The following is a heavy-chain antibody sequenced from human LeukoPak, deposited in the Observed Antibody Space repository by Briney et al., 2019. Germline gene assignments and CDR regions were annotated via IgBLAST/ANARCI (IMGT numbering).Heavy chain of an antibody. Sequence: SETLSLTCAVSGGSISGSNWWSWVRQPPGKGLEWSGEVYHSGGTNYNPSLKSRVTISVDKSKNQFSLKLSSVTAADTAVYYCARDRIVVVPAAMDYYYYGMDVWGKGTTVTVSS. J-gene: IGHJ6*04. CDR1: GGSISGSNW. CDR2: VYHSGGT. D-gene: IGHD2-2*01. CDR3: ARDRIVVVPAAMDYYYYGMDV. V-gene: IGHV4-4*02.